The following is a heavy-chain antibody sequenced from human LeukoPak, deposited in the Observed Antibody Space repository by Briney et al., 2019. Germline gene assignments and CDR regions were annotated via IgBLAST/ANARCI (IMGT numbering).Heavy chain of an antibody. V-gene: IGHV3-13*01. Sequence: GGSLRPSCAASGFTFSSYDMHWVRQATGKGLEWVSAIGTAGDTYYPGSVKGRFTISRENAKNSLYLQMNSLRAGDTAVYYCARGYGDFVPYFDYWGQGTLVTVSS. CDR1: GFTFSSYD. CDR3: ARGYGDFVPYFDY. CDR2: IGTAGDT. J-gene: IGHJ4*02. D-gene: IGHD4-17*01.